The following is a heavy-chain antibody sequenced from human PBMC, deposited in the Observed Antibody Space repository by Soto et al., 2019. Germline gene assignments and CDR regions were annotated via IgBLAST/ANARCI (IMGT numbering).Heavy chain of an antibody. V-gene: IGHV2-5*01. Sequence: SGPTLVNPTQTLTLTCIFSGFSLRTSGVGVGWIRQPPGKALEWLGFIYWHDDKRYSPYLKSRLTITKDNSKNQVVRTMANMDPVDTATYYCARSGSSGWYGWFDPWGQGTLVTVSS. J-gene: IGHJ5*02. CDR3: ARSGSSGWYGWFDP. CDR1: GFSLRTSGVG. CDR2: IYWHDDK. D-gene: IGHD6-19*01.